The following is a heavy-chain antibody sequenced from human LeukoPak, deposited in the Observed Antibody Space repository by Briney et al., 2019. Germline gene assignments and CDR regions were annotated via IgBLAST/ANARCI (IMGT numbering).Heavy chain of an antibody. CDR3: ARDRLGYSYAYYFDY. J-gene: IGHJ4*02. CDR2: IHHDGSNK. D-gene: IGHD5-18*01. V-gene: IGHV3-30*02. CDR1: GFTFSSYG. Sequence: GGSLRLSCAASGFTFSSYGMHWVRQAPGKGLDWVAFIHHDGSNKYYADSVRGRFTISRDNSKNTLYLQMNSLRAEDTAVYYCARDRLGYSYAYYFDYWGQGTLVTVSS.